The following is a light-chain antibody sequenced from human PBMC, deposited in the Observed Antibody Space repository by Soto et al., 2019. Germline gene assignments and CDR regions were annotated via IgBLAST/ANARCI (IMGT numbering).Light chain of an antibody. V-gene: IGKV1-9*01. CDR2: AAS. J-gene: IGKJ4*01. CDR1: QGISSY. CDR3: QQLNSYPLT. Sequence: DIELTQSPSFLSSSVGERVTITCRASQGISSYLFWYQQKPGKAPTLLIYAASTFKSGVTSRCSGSGSGNEFTLISSSLQPEDVATYYCQQLNSYPLTFGGGTKVEIK.